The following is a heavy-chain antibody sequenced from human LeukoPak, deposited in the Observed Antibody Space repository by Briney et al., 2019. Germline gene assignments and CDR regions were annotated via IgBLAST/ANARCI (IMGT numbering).Heavy chain of an antibody. Sequence: GGSLRLSCSASRFTINSNYMSWVRQAPGKGLEWVSVIYSGGSTYYADSVKGRFTISRDKSKNTLYLQMNSLRAKDTAVYYCARGMTTELPFDPWGQGTLVTVSS. D-gene: IGHD4-11*01. CDR3: ARGMTTELPFDP. CDR1: RFTINSNY. J-gene: IGHJ5*02. CDR2: IYSGGST. V-gene: IGHV3-66*01.